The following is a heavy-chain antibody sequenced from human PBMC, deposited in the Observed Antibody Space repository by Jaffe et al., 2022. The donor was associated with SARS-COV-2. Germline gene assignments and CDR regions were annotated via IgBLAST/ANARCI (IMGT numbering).Heavy chain of an antibody. CDR1: GGSISSGSYY. J-gene: IGHJ6*02. CDR3: ARSEDSSGYYYSYYYYGMDV. V-gene: IGHV4-61*02. CDR2: IYTSGST. Sequence: QVQLQESGPGLVKPSQTLSLTCTVSGGSISSGSYYWSWIRQPAGKGLEWIGRIYTSGSTNYNPSLKSRVTISVDTSKNQFSLKLSSVTAADTAVYYCARSEDSSGYYYSYYYYGMDVWGQGTTVTVSS. D-gene: IGHD3-22*01.